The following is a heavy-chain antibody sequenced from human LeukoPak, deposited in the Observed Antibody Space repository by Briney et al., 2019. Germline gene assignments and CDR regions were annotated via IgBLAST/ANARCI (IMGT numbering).Heavy chain of an antibody. V-gene: IGHV3-21*01. CDR3: ARTSDTSGRLYWYFDL. D-gene: IGHD3-22*01. J-gene: IGHJ2*01. Sequence: PGGSLRLSCVASGITFSSYSMNWVRQAPGKGLEWVSFISTSSSYIHYADSVKGRFTISRDNAKNSLYLQMNSLRAEDTAVYYCARTSDTSGRLYWYFDLWGRGTLVTVSS. CDR2: ISTSSSYI. CDR1: GITFSSYS.